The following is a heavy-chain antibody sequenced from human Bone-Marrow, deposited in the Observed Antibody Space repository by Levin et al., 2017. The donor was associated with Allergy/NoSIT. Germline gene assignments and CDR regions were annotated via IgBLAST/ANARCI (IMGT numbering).Heavy chain of an antibody. V-gene: IGHV5-51*01. J-gene: IGHJ4*02. CDR2: IYPADSDT. Sequence: GESLKISCKGSGYSFTSHWIGWVRQMPGKGLEWMGIIYPADSDTRYSPSFQGQVTISADKSISTAYLQWSSLKASDTAMYYCARQRPTYYGSGSIYPLDYWGQGTLVTVSS. CDR1: GYSFTSHW. D-gene: IGHD3-10*01. CDR3: ARQRPTYYGSGSIYPLDY.